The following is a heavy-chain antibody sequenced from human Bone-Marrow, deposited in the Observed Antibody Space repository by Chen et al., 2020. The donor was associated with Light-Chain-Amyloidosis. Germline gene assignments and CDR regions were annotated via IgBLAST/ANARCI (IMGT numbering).Heavy chain of an antibody. CDR1: GYTFINYY. CDR3: TRTDSNYIFDY. Sequence: QVNLVQSGAEAKKPGASMKISCKASGYTFINYYIHWVRQAPGQGLEWIGAINPNDGNTTYVQKFQGRVSMTRDTSSDTVYMDVTRLTSDDTAMYFCTRTDSNYIFDYWGQGTLVTVSA. CDR2: INPNDGNT. D-gene: IGHD4-4*01. J-gene: IGHJ4*02. V-gene: IGHV1-46*01.